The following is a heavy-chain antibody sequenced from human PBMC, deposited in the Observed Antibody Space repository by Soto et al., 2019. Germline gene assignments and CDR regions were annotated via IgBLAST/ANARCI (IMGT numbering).Heavy chain of an antibody. CDR2: ISAHNGNT. V-gene: IGHV1-18*01. CDR1: GYTFTSYG. D-gene: IGHD2-15*01. J-gene: IGHJ4*02. CDR3: ARGWYGDY. Sequence: QVHLVQSGAEVKKPGASVQVSCKASGYTFTSYGITWVRQAPGQGLEWMGWISAHNGNTDYAQKLQVRVIVTRDTSTSTSYMELRSLRSDDTAVYYCARGWYGDYRGQGALVTVSS.